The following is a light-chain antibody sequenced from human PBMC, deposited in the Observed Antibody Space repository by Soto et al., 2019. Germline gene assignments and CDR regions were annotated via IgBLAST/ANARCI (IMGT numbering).Light chain of an antibody. CDR3: QQYEDLPLT. CDR1: QDINNF. V-gene: IGKV1-33*01. CDR2: DAS. J-gene: IGKJ1*01. Sequence: DIQMTQSPSSLSASVGDSVTISCQASQDINNFLNWYQQKPGKPPQLLIYDASTFEKGVPSRFSAAGSGAGFSFTISNLQPEDSATSYCQQYEDLPLTFGQGTKVDIK.